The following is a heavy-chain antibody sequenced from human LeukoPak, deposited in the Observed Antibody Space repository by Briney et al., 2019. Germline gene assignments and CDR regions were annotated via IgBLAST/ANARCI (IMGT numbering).Heavy chain of an antibody. Sequence: GGSLRLSCVASGFTFSSYAMSWVRQAPGKGLEWVSGISGSGGSTYYADSVKGRFTISRDNSKNTLFLQMNSLRAEDTAVYYCATETYSSGWYPYFDYWGQGTLVTVSS. CDR1: GFTFSSYA. D-gene: IGHD6-19*01. V-gene: IGHV3-23*01. CDR2: ISGSGGST. CDR3: ATETYSSGWYPYFDY. J-gene: IGHJ4*02.